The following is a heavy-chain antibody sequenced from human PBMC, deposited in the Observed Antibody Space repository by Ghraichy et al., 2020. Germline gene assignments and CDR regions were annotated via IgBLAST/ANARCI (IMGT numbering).Heavy chain of an antibody. J-gene: IGHJ5*02. CDR1: GGSISSYY. D-gene: IGHD3-3*01. V-gene: IGHV4-59*01. CDR2: IYYSGST. Sequence: SETLSLTCTVSGGSISSYYWSWIRQPPGKGLEWIGYIYYSGSTNYNPSLKSRVTISVDTSKNQFSLKLSSVTAADTAVYYCARVEIGSGYYRREGWFDPWGQGTLVTVSS. CDR3: ARVEIGSGYYRREGWFDP.